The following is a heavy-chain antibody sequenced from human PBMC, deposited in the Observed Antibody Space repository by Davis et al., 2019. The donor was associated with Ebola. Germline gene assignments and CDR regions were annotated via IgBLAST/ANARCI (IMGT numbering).Heavy chain of an antibody. CDR3: ARGLGDY. CDR2: IYHSGST. Sequence: TLSLTCAVFGGSFSGHYCSWIRQPPGKGLEWIGYIYHSGSTYYNPSLKSRVTISVDRSKNQFSLKLSSVTAADTAVYYCARGLGDYWGQGTLVTVSS. CDR1: GGSFSGHY. J-gene: IGHJ4*02. D-gene: IGHD3-16*01. V-gene: IGHV4-30-2*01.